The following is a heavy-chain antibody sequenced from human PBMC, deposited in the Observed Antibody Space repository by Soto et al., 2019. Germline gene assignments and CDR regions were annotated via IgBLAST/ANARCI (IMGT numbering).Heavy chain of an antibody. CDR3: ARHFVVYFYGMDV. D-gene: IGHD2-15*01. J-gene: IGHJ6*02. V-gene: IGHV5-10-1*01. Sequence: PGESLKISCKGSGYNFNNYWITWVRQMPGKGLEWMGRIDSSFFYTNYSPSFQGHVNFSVDKSISTAYLQWSSLKASDTAMYYCARHFVVYFYGMDVWGQGTTVTVSS. CDR2: IDSSFFYT. CDR1: GYNFNNYW.